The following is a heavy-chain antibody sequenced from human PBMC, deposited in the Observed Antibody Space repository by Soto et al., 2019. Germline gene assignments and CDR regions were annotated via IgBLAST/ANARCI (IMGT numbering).Heavy chain of an antibody. J-gene: IGHJ5*02. Sequence: QVQLQESGPGLVKPSQTLSLTCTVSGGSISSGDYYWSWIRQPPGKGLEWIGYIYYSGSTYYNPSLKSRVTISVDTSKNQFSLKLSSVTAADTAVYYCARGKYSSGWYPNWFDPWGQGTLVTVSS. V-gene: IGHV4-30-4*01. CDR3: ARGKYSSGWYPNWFDP. CDR1: GGSISSGDYY. D-gene: IGHD6-19*01. CDR2: IYYSGST.